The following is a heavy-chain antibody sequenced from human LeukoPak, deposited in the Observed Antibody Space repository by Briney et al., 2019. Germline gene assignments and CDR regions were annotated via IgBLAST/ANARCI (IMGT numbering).Heavy chain of an antibody. D-gene: IGHD6-19*01. V-gene: IGHV3-9*01. CDR1: GFTFDVYA. Sequence: GGSLTLSCAASGFTFDVYAMHWVRQAPGEGREWVSGFSWNSGSIGYADSVKGRFTISRDNAKNSLYLQMNSLRAEDTALYYCAKVDQSSIAVAGSGAFDIWGQGTMVTVSS. CDR3: AKVDQSSIAVAGSGAFDI. J-gene: IGHJ3*02. CDR2: FSWNSGSI.